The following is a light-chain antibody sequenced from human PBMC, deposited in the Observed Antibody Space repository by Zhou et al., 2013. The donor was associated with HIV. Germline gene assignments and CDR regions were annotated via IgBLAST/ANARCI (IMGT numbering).Light chain of an antibody. CDR3: QQYYSYRT. Sequence: DIQMTQSPSTLSASVGDRVTMTCRASQSISSWLAWYQQKPRKAPKLLIYKASNLESGVPSRFSGSGSGTEFTLSISSLQPDDFATYYCQQYYSYRTFGQGTKVEYK. J-gene: IGKJ1*01. V-gene: IGKV1-5*03. CDR1: QSISSW. CDR2: KAS.